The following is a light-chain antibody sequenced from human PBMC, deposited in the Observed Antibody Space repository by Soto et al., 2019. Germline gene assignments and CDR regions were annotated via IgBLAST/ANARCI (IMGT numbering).Light chain of an antibody. CDR2: EVS. CDR1: SSDVGRYNF. V-gene: IGLV2-14*01. CDR3: CSYTNTSTLVV. J-gene: IGLJ2*01. Sequence: QSALTQPASVSGSPGQSITISCTGTSSDVGRYNFVSWYQQQPGKVPKLMISEVSNRPSGVSNRFSGSKSGNTASLTISGLQAEDEADYYCCSYTNTSTLVVFGGGTKLTVL.